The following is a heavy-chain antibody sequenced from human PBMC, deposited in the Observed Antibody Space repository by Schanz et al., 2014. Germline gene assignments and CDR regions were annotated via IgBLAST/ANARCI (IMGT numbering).Heavy chain of an antibody. D-gene: IGHD6-19*01. J-gene: IGHJ4*02. CDR1: GFTFSSYA. CDR3: AKAGSGWSTAGYYY. V-gene: IGHV3-23*01. Sequence: EVQLLESGGGLVQPGGSLRLSCVASGFTFSSYAMSWVRQAPGKGLEWVSGISDNGISTYYADSVKGRFSISRENSKSILYLQRNSLRAEDTAVYYCAKAGSGWSTAGYYYWGQGTLDAVSS. CDR2: ISDNGIST.